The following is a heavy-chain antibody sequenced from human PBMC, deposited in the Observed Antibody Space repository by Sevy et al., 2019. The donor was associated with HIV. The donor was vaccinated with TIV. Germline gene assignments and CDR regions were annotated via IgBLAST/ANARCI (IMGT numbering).Heavy chain of an antibody. D-gene: IGHD2-2*01. CDR1: GFTFSAFG. Sequence: GGSLRLSCAASGFTFSAFGMHWVRQAPGKGLEWVSAISGSGGSTYYADSVKGRFTISRDNSKNTLYLQMNSLRAEDTAVYYCAKGIRHYIVVVPAASRARGYYGMDVWGQGTTVTVS. CDR3: AKGIRHYIVVVPAASRARGYYGMDV. J-gene: IGHJ6*02. CDR2: ISGSGGST. V-gene: IGHV3-23*01.